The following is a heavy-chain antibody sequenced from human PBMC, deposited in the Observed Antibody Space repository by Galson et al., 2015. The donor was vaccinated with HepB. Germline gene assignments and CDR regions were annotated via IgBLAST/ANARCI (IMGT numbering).Heavy chain of an antibody. V-gene: IGHV3-9*01. Sequence: SLRLSCAASGFTFDDYAMHWVRQAPGKGLEWVSGISWNSGSIGYADSVKGRFTISRDNAKNSLYLQMNSLRAEDTALYYCAKDIGVGIAVAAFDYWGQGTLVTVSS. CDR3: AKDIGVGIAVAAFDY. CDR1: GFTFDDYA. D-gene: IGHD6-19*01. CDR2: ISWNSGSI. J-gene: IGHJ4*02.